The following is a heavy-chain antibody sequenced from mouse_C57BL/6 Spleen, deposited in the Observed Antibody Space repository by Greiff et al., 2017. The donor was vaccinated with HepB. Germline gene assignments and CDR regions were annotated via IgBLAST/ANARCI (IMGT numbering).Heavy chain of an antibody. CDR3: SRSITTVNAMDY. CDR2: IYPGDGDT. J-gene: IGHJ4*01. Sequence: VQLVESGPELVKPGASVKISCKASGYAFSSSWMNWVKQRPGKGLEWIGRIYPGDGDTKYNGKFKGKATLTADKSSSTAYMQLSSLTSEDSAVYFCSRSITTVNAMDYWGQGTSVTVSS. CDR1: GYAFSSSW. V-gene: IGHV1-82*01. D-gene: IGHD1-1*01.